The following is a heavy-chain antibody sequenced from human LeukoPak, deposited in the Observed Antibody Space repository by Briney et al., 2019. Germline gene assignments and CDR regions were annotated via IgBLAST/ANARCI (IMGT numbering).Heavy chain of an antibody. D-gene: IGHD5-12*01. Sequence: GASVKVPCKASGYTFTGYYMHWVRQAPGQGLEWMGWINPNSGGTNYAQKFQGWVTMTRDTSISTAYMELSRLRSDDTAVYYCARPSGYSGYDYDYWGQGTLVTVSS. V-gene: IGHV1-2*04. CDR1: GYTFTGYY. CDR3: ARPSGYSGYDYDY. J-gene: IGHJ4*02. CDR2: INPNSGGT.